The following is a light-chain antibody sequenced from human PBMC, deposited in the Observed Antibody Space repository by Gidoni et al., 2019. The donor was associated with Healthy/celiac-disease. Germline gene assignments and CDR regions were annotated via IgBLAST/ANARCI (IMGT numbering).Light chain of an antibody. CDR2: GAS. CDR3: QQYGSSPWT. J-gene: IGKJ1*01. Sequence: EIVLTQSPGTLSLSPGERATLPCRASQSVSSSYLAWYQQKPGQAPRLLIDGASSRATGIPDRFSGSGSGTDFTLTISRLEPEDFAVYYCQQYGSSPWTFGQXTKVEIK. V-gene: IGKV3-20*01. CDR1: QSVSSSY.